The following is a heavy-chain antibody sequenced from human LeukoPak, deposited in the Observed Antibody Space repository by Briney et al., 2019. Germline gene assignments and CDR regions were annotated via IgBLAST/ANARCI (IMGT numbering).Heavy chain of an antibody. CDR1: GGAFTGYY. D-gene: IGHD6-19*01. V-gene: IGHV4-34*01. CDR3: ATPTRGGIAVTGTFGH. CDR2: INHSGAT. Sequence: SETLSLTCAGSGGAFTGYYRSWIRQPPGKGLEWIGEINHSGATNYNPPLKSRVTISVDTSKNQFSLRLTSVSAADTGVYYCATPTRGGIAVTGTFGHWGQGTQVTVSS. J-gene: IGHJ4*02.